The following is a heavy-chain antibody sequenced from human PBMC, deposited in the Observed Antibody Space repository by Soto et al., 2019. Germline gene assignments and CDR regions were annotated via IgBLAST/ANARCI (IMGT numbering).Heavy chain of an antibody. Sequence: QVQLQESGPGLVKPSQTLSLTCTVSGGSISTVDYYWSWIRQPLGKGLEWIGYLSHSGSTYYNPSLKSRLSTSVDTSKNQFSLKLSSVTAADTALYYCARLTSGYNYGRLDSWGQGTLVTVSS. CDR1: GGSISTVDYY. D-gene: IGHD5-18*01. J-gene: IGHJ4*02. CDR2: LSHSGST. V-gene: IGHV4-30-4*01. CDR3: ARLTSGYNYGRLDS.